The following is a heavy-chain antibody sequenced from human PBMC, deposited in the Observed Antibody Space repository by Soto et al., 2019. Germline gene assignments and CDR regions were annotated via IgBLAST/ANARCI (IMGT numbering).Heavy chain of an antibody. CDR2: IIPIFGTA. CDR3: EPPHGYSYGSYFDY. J-gene: IGHJ4*02. CDR1: GGTFSSYA. V-gene: IGHV1-69*12. Sequence: QVQLVQSGAEVKKPGSSVKVSCKASGGTFSSYAISWVRQAPGQGLEWMGGIIPIFGTANYAQKFQGRVTITEDDATRKAYMQPTSLRSEDTAVYYCEPPHGYSYGSYFDYWGQGTLVTVSS. D-gene: IGHD5-18*01.